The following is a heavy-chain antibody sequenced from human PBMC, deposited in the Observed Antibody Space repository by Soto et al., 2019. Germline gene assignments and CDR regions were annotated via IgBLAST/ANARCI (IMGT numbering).Heavy chain of an antibody. CDR2: MNPGSGDT. V-gene: IGHV1-8*01. CDR1: GYSFTNND. Sequence: GASVKVSCKASGYSFTNNDVSWVRQATGQGLEWMGWMNPGSGDTGYAQKFQGRVTMTRDISIATAYMELSSLRSDDTAIYYCARGVGAQTPFDYWGQGTLVTVSS. CDR3: ARGVGAQTPFDY. J-gene: IGHJ4*02. D-gene: IGHD1-26*01.